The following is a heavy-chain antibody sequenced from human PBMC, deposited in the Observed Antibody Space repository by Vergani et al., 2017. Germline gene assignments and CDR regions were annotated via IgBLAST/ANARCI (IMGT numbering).Heavy chain of an antibody. J-gene: IGHJ5*02. D-gene: IGHD3-16*01. CDR3: VSAPYVYVWGTYLAS. V-gene: IGHV4-39*01. Sequence: QVQLQESGPGLVKPSETLSLTCTVSGGSISRGDYYWGWIRQPPGQGLEYIGSIYYSGHTYYNPSLKSRLTISVDTSKNQFSLTLTSVTAADTAAYYCVSAPYVYVWGTYLASWGPGTQVTVSS. CDR1: GGSISRGDYY. CDR2: IYYSGHT.